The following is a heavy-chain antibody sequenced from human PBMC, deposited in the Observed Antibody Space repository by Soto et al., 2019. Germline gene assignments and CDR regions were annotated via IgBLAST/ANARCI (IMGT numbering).Heavy chain of an antibody. CDR3: ARDRGGYCTGDNCFPYWFDP. V-gene: IGHV4-4*07. CDR1: GESIHTYL. D-gene: IGHD2-8*02. Sequence: PSETLSLTCTVSGESIHTYLWSWIRQPAGKGLEWIGRINTSTGSTKYNPSLKSRVTMSGDASKNQFSLHLSSVTAADTAFYFCARDRGGYCTGDNCFPYWFDPWGQGIPVTV. J-gene: IGHJ5*02. CDR2: INTSTGST.